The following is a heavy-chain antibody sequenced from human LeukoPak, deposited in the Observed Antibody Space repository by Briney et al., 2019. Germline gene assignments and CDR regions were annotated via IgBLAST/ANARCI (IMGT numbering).Heavy chain of an antibody. V-gene: IGHV4-61*02. CDR1: GGSISSGGYY. J-gene: IGHJ6*03. D-gene: IGHD3-3*01. Sequence: NPSQTLSLTCTVSGGSISSGGYYWSWIRQPAGKGLEWIGRIYTSGSTNYNPSLKSRVTMSVDTSKNQFSLKLSSVTAADTAVYYCARDWSSSANYYMDVWGKGTTVTVSS. CDR3: ARDWSSSANYYMDV. CDR2: IYTSGST.